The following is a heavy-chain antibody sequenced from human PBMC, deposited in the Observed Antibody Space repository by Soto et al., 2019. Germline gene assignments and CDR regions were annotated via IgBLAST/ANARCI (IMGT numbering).Heavy chain of an antibody. V-gene: IGHV1-18*01. J-gene: IGHJ6*04. D-gene: IGHD2-2*01. CDR3: ARVSIVVVPAAVYYYGMDV. Sequence: QVQLVQSGAEVKKPGASVKVSCKASGYTFSSYGISWVRQAPGQGLEWMGWISAYNGNTNYAQKLQGRVTMTTDTSTSTAYMELRSLRSDDTAVYYCARVSIVVVPAAVYYYGMDVWGEGSTVTVSS. CDR2: ISAYNGNT. CDR1: GYTFSSYG.